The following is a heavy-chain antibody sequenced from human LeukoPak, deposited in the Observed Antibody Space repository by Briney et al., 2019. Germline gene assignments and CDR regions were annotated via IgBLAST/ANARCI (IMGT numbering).Heavy chain of an antibody. V-gene: IGHV3-66*01. CDR2: IYSGGST. Sequence: GGSLRLSCAASGFTVSSNYMSWVRQAPGKGLEWVSVIYSGGSTYYADSVKGRFTISRDNSKNTLYLQMNSLRAEDTAVYYCAREGTYKKFRQYYFDYWGQGTLVTVSS. D-gene: IGHD3-10*01. CDR1: GFTVSSNY. J-gene: IGHJ4*02. CDR3: AREGTYKKFRQYYFDY.